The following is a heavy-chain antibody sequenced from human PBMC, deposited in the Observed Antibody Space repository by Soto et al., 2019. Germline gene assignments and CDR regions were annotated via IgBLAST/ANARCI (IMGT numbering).Heavy chain of an antibody. V-gene: IGHV3-7*05. D-gene: IGHD3-22*01. J-gene: IGHJ4*02. CDR2: IKQDESEE. Sequence: GGSLRLSCAASGITFSSYWMSWVRQAPGKGLEWVANIKQDESEEYYVDFVKGRFTMSRDNAMNSLYLQMNSLKAEDTAVYYCAKDGGYSGYYLNDKWGQGTLVTVSS. CDR3: AKDGGYSGYYLNDK. CDR1: GITFSSYW.